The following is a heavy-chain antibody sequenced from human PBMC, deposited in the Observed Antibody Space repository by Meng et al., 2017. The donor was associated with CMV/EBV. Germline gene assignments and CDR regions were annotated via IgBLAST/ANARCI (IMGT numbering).Heavy chain of an antibody. D-gene: IGHD5-18*01. Sequence: GGSLRLSCAASGFTFSSYAMHWVRQAPGKGLEWVAVISYDGSNKYYADSVKGRFTISRDNSKNTLYLQMNSLRAEDTAVYYCARVRGYGRLGPHYWGQGTLVTVSS. V-gene: IGHV3-30-3*01. CDR2: ISYDGSNK. CDR3: ARVRGYGRLGPHY. CDR1: GFTFSSYA. J-gene: IGHJ4*02.